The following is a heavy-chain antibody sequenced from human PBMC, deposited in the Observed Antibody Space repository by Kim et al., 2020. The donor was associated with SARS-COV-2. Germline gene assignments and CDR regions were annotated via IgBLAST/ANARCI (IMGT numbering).Heavy chain of an antibody. J-gene: IGHJ6*02. D-gene: IGHD3-22*01. CDR1: GFTFSSYW. V-gene: IGHV3-7*01. CDR2: IKQDGSEK. CDR3: ARKLGGGVVITTNYYYGMDV. Sequence: GGSLRLSCASSGFTFSSYWMSWVRQAPGKGLEWVSNIKQDGSEKYCVDSVKGRFTISRDNAKNSLYLQMNSLRAEETAVYYCARKLGGGVVITTNYYYGMDVWGQGTTVTVSS.